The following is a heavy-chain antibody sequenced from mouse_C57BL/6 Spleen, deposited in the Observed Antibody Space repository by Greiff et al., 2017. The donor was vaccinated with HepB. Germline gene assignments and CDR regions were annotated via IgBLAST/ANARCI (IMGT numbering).Heavy chain of an antibody. J-gene: IGHJ3*01. Sequence: QVQLKQPGAELVKPGASVKMSCKASGYTFTSYWITWVKQRPGQGLEWIGDIYPGSGSTNYNEKFKSKATLTVDTSSSTAYMQLSSLTSEDSAVYYCARSWDYGSSQAWFAYWGQGTLVTVSA. CDR3: ARSWDYGSSQAWFAY. D-gene: IGHD1-1*01. V-gene: IGHV1-55*01. CDR2: IYPGSGST. CDR1: GYTFTSYW.